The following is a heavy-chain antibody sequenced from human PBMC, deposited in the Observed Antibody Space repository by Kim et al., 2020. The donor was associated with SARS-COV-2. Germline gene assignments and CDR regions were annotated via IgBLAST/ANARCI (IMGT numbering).Heavy chain of an antibody. Sequence: GGSLRLSCAASGFTFSSYAMSWVRQAPGKGLEWVSVIYSGGSSTYYADSVKGRFTISRDNSKNTLYLQMNSLRAEDTAVYYCAKATDHSSSWPNWFDPWGQGTLDTVSS. CDR1: GFTFSSYA. CDR3: AKATDHSSSWPNWFDP. D-gene: IGHD6-13*01. V-gene: IGHV3-23*03. J-gene: IGHJ5*02. CDR2: IYSGGSST.